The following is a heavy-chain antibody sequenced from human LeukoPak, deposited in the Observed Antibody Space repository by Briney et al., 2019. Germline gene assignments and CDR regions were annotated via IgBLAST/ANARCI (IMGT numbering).Heavy chain of an antibody. CDR1: GFTFSDYS. V-gene: IGHV3-21*01. D-gene: IGHD3-9*01. J-gene: IGHJ4*02. Sequence: GGSLRLSCAASGFTFSDYSMTWVRQAPGKGLEWVSSISSYSTYIHYADSVRGRFTISRDNAKTSLFLQMNSLRVEDTAVYYCATGGQPVSDILTGHDKIEYWGQG. CDR2: ISSYSTYI. CDR3: ATGGQPVSDILTGHDKIEY.